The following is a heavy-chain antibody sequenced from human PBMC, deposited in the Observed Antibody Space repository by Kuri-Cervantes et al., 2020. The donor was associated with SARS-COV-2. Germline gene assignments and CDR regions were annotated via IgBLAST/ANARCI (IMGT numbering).Heavy chain of an antibody. V-gene: IGHV3-20*01. CDR3: ARGALWIAAAGRSWYFDL. J-gene: IGHJ2*01. CDR1: GFTFDDYG. Sequence: GESLKISCAASGFTFDDYGMSRVRQAPGKGLEWVSGINWNGGSTGYADSVKGRFTISRDNAKNSLYLQMNSLRAEDTALYHCARGALWIAAAGRSWYFDLWGRGTLVTVSS. D-gene: IGHD6-13*01. CDR2: INWNGGST.